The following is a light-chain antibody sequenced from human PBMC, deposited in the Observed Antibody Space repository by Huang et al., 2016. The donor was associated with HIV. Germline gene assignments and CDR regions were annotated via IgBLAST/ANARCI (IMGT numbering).Light chain of an antibody. CDR2: WSS. J-gene: IGKJ4*01. CDR1: QSLLHSNNKNH. CDR3: QQYITTPLT. Sequence: DIVMTQSPDTLTVSLGERATINCKSSQSLLHSNNKNHLAWYQQKPVQTPKLLSYWSSIRESGVPDRFTGDASGSNFTLTINSLRAEDAAVYYCQQYITTPLTFGGGTKVEI. V-gene: IGKV4-1*01.